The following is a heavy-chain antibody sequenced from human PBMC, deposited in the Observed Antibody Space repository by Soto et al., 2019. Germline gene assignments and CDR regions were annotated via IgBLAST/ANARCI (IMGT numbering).Heavy chain of an antibody. J-gene: IGHJ5*02. CDR1: GGSFSGYY. CDR2: INHSGST. CDR3: ARGQKGYCSGGSCYPRPDWFDP. Sequence: SETLSLTCAIYGGSFSGYYWSWIRQPPGKGLEWIGEINHSGSTNYNPSLKSRVTISVDTSKNQFSLKLSSVTATDTAVYYCARGQKGYCSGGSCYPRPDWFDPWGQGTLVTVSS. D-gene: IGHD2-15*01. V-gene: IGHV4-34*01.